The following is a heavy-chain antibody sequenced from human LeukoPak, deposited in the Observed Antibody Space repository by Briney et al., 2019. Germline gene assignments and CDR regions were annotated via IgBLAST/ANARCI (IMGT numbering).Heavy chain of an antibody. CDR3: ATPGATGKSKGAFDI. D-gene: IGHD1-26*01. Sequence: GGSLKISCKGSGCIFTNHWIAWVRQMPGKGLEWMGIIYPGDSETRYSPSSQGQVTISADKSITTAYLQWGSLKASDTAIYYCATPGATGKSKGAFDIWGQGTTVTVSS. CDR1: GCIFTNHW. J-gene: IGHJ3*02. CDR2: IYPGDSET. V-gene: IGHV5-51*01.